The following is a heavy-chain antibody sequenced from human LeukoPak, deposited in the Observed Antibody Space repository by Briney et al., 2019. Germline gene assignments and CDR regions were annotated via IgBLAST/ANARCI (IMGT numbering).Heavy chain of an antibody. CDR3: ARDRSGPGYHFDY. D-gene: IGHD1-1*01. Sequence: SETLSLTCTVSGGSISSSSYYWGWIRQPPGKGLEWIGSIYYSGTTFYNPSLKSRVTISVDTSKNKFSLKLSSVTAADTAVYYCARDRSGPGYHFDYWGQGTLVTVSS. V-gene: IGHV4-39*02. CDR2: IYYSGTT. CDR1: GGSISSSSYY. J-gene: IGHJ4*02.